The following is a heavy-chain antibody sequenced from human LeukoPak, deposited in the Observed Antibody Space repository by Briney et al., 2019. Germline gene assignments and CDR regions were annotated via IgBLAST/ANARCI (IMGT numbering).Heavy chain of an antibody. CDR2: IHSADSNT. CDR1: GYSFTNYW. V-gene: IGHV5-51*01. CDR3: AGARHGDYRWDY. J-gene: IGHJ4*02. Sequence: GESLKIPCQDSGYSFTNYWIGWVRQMPGKGLEWMGIIHSADSNTKYSPSLQGQVTISADESISTAYLQWSGLKASDTAMYYCAGARHGDYRWDYWGQGTLVTVSS. D-gene: IGHD4-17*01.